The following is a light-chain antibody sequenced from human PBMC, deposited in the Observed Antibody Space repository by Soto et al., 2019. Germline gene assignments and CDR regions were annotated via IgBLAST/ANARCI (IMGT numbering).Light chain of an antibody. CDR3: MQALQTPGT. CDR1: QSLLHSNGYNY. CDR2: LGS. J-gene: IGKJ1*01. Sequence: DIVMTQSPLSLPVTPGEPASISCRSSQSLLHSNGYNYLDWYLQKPGQSPQLLIYLGSNRASGVPDRFIGSGSGTDFTLKISRVEAEDVGVYYCMQALQTPGTCGQGTKVEIK. V-gene: IGKV2-28*01.